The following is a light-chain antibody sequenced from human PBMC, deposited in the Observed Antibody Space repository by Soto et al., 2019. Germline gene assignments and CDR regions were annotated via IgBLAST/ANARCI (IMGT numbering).Light chain of an antibody. J-gene: IGKJ2*01. CDR3: LQTNNFPYT. Sequence: DIQMTQSPSSVSASVGDTVTITYRASHIISSWLAWYQQKPGKAPKLLIYAASRLQSGVPSRFSGSESGADFTLTISSLQPEDVATYFCLQTNNFPYTFGQGTKLEIK. V-gene: IGKV1-12*02. CDR2: AAS. CDR1: HIISSW.